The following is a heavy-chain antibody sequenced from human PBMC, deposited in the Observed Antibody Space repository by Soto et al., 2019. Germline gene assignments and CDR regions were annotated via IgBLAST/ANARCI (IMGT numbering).Heavy chain of an antibody. Sequence: GGSLRLSCAVSGFTFSDYYMSWIRQAPGKGLEWLSYISGTGSYTNYADSVKGRFTISRDNAKNSLYLQMNSLRAEDTAMYYCARAPTGRYDFWSGSNYYHYGMDVWGQGTTVTVS. CDR2: ISGTGSYT. CDR1: GFTFSDYY. D-gene: IGHD3-3*01. CDR3: ARAPTGRYDFWSGSNYYHYGMDV. J-gene: IGHJ6*02. V-gene: IGHV3-11*06.